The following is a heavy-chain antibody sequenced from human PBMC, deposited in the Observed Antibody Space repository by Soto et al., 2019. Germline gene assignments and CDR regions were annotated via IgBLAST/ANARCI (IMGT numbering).Heavy chain of an antibody. V-gene: IGHV4-39*01. J-gene: IGHJ4*02. D-gene: IGHD6-19*01. CDR2: IYYSGST. CDR3: AKSSGWPFDY. Sequence: ETLTVACAVSGASISSSSYYWGWIRQPPGKGLEWIGSIYYSGSTYYNPSLKSRVTISVDTSKNQFSLKLSSVTAADTAVYYCAKSSGWPFDYWGQGTLVTVYS. CDR1: GASISSSSYY.